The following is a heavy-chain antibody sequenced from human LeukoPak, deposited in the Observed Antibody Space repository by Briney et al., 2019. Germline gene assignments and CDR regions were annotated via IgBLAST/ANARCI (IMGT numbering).Heavy chain of an antibody. V-gene: IGHV4-4*07. CDR3: ERDTYYYDSSGYWADY. D-gene: IGHD3-22*01. Sequence: SETLSLTCTVSGGSISSYYWSWIRQPAGKGLEWIGRIYTSGSTNYNPSPKSRVTMSVDTSKNQFSLKLSSVSAADTAVYYCERDTYYYDSSGYWADYWGQGTLVTVSS. CDR1: GGSISSYY. J-gene: IGHJ4*02. CDR2: IYTSGST.